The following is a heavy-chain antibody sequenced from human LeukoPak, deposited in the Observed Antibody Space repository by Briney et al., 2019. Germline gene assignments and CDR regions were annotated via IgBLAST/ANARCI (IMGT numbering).Heavy chain of an antibody. CDR1: GFAFNIYS. CDR2: IKYDSSTI. V-gene: IGHV3-48*04. D-gene: IGHD5-24*01. Sequence: GGSLRLSCVASGFAFNIYSMNWVRQAPGKGLEWVSYIKYDSSTIYYGDSVKGRLTISRDNVKNSLYLQVSSLRAEDTAVYYCVRDGREGFDIWGHGTLVIVSS. CDR3: VRDGREGFDI. J-gene: IGHJ3*02.